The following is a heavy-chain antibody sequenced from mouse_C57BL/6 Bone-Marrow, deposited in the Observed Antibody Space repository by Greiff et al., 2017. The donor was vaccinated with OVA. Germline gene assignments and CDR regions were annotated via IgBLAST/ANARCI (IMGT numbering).Heavy chain of an antibody. CDR1: GYTFTSYW. V-gene: IGHV1-55*01. Sequence: VQLQQPGAELVKPGASVKMSCKASGYTFTSYWITWVKQRPGQGLEWIGDIYPGSGSTNYNEKFKSKATLTVDTSSSTAYMQHSSLTSEDSAVYYCARVGSCDGSSYYYAMDYWGQGTSVTVSS. D-gene: IGHD1-1*01. CDR3: ARVGSCDGSSYYYAMDY. J-gene: IGHJ4*01. CDR2: IYPGSGST.